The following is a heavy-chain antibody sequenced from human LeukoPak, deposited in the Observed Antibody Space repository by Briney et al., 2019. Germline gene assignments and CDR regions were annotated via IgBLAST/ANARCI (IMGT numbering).Heavy chain of an antibody. CDR3: ARDSSGDNWFDP. CDR2: IYYSGST. D-gene: IGHD3-22*01. Sequence: SETLSLTCTVSGGSISSYYWSWIRQPPGKGLEWIGYIYYSGSTNYNPSLKSRVTISVDTSKNQFSLKLSSETAADTAVYYCARDSSGDNWFDPWGQGTLVTVSS. V-gene: IGHV4-59*12. J-gene: IGHJ5*02. CDR1: GGSISSYY.